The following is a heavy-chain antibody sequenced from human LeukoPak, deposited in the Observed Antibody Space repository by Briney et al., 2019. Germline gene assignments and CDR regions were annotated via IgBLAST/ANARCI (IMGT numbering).Heavy chain of an antibody. Sequence: PGGSLRLSCEVSGSTVNSNYMSWVRQAPGKGLEWVAVITYDGSNKYYTDSVKGRFTISRDNSKSTLYLQMNSLRAEDTAVYYCAKVRWDNSGWYYLDYWGQGTLVTVSS. V-gene: IGHV3-30*18. CDR1: GSTVNSNY. D-gene: IGHD6-19*01. CDR2: ITYDGSNK. CDR3: AKVRWDNSGWYYLDY. J-gene: IGHJ4*02.